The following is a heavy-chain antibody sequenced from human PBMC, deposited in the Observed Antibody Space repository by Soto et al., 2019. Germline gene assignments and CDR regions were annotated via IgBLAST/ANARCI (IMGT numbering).Heavy chain of an antibody. D-gene: IGHD5-12*01. V-gene: IGHV1-18*01. CDR1: GYSFTSYG. CDR3: ARDVARDRQYSASDSGLDY. Sequence: QVHLEQSGAEVKKPGASVKVSCKASGYSFTSYGFTWVRQAPGQGLEWVGWISAYNGYTNYAQKLQGRVTMTTDTPTTTAYMELRGLTSDDTAVYYCARDVARDRQYSASDSGLDYWGQGTLVTVSS. J-gene: IGHJ4*02. CDR2: ISAYNGYT.